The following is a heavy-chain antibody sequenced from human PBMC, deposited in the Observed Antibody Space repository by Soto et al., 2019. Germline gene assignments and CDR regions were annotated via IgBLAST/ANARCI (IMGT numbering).Heavy chain of an antibody. Sequence: GGSLRLSCTASGFTFGDYAMSWFRQAPGKGLEWVGFIRSKAYGGTTEYAASVKGRFTISRDDSKSIAYLQMNSLKTEDTAVYYCTRDEPYGDYEHYYYYGMDVWGQGTTVTVSS. J-gene: IGHJ6*02. D-gene: IGHD4-17*01. CDR2: IRSKAYGGTT. CDR3: TRDEPYGDYEHYYYYGMDV. V-gene: IGHV3-49*03. CDR1: GFTFGDYA.